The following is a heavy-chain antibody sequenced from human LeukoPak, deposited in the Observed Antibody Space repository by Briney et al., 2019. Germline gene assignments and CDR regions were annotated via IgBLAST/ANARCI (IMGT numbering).Heavy chain of an antibody. CDR2: VRTKTHGGAP. CDR3: ARVNFRDYRGYTWFEP. D-gene: IGHD3-10*01. V-gene: IGHV3-49*01. Sequence: GGSLRLSCKGSGVTFSDGAVTWFRDTPGKGLEWVGFVRTKTHGGAPETAASVRGRFNVSRDGSAGIAYLQMTSLSTEDTAMYYCARVNFRDYRGYTWFEPWGQGTLVTVSS. J-gene: IGHJ5*02. CDR1: GVTFSDGA.